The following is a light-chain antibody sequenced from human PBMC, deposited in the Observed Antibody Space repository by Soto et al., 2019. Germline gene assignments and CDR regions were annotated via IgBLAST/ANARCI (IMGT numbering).Light chain of an antibody. Sequence: VVTQPPSASGTPGQRVTISCSGGTSSIGRNYVYWYQQLPGTAPKLVIYRNNQRPSGVPDRFSGSKSGTSASLAIRGLRSEDEADYYCAAWDDSLSGLYVFGTGTKLTVL. CDR2: RNN. CDR1: TSSIGRNY. J-gene: IGLJ1*01. CDR3: AAWDDSLSGLYV. V-gene: IGLV1-47*01.